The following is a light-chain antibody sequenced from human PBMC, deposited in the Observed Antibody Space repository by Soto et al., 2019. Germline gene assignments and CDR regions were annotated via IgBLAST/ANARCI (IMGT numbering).Light chain of an antibody. Sequence: QSVLTQPPSVSGAPGQRVTISCTGSSSNIGANYDVHWYQQRPGTAPKLLIFGNSNRPSGVPDRFSGSKSSTSASLAITGLQAEDEGDYYCQSYDSTLSARDVFGTGTKLTVL. CDR1: SSNIGANYD. V-gene: IGLV1-40*01. CDR3: QSYDSTLSARDV. J-gene: IGLJ1*01. CDR2: GNS.